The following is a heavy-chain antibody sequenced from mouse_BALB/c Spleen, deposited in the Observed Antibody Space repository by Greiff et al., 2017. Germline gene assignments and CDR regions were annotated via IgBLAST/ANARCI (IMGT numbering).Heavy chain of an antibody. CDR1: GYTFTSYV. CDR2: INPYNDGT. Sequence: EVQLQQSGPELVKPGASVKMSCKASGYTFTSYVMHWVKQKPGQGLEWIGYINPYNDGTKYNEKFKGKATLTSDKSSSTAYMELSSLTSEDSAVYYCARSRAYYRYDEGYYYAMDYWGQGTSVTVSS. V-gene: IGHV1-14*01. CDR3: ARSRAYYRYDEGYYYAMDY. D-gene: IGHD2-14*01. J-gene: IGHJ4*01.